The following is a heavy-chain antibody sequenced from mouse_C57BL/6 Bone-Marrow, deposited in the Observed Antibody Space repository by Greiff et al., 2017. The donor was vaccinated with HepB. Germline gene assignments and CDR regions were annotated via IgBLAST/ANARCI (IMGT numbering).Heavy chain of an antibody. V-gene: IGHV1-64*01. CDR3: AKRGYYGSSYWYFDV. D-gene: IGHD1-1*01. Sequence: QVQLQQPGAELVKPGASVKLSCKASGYTFTSYWMHWVKQRPGQGLEWIGMIHPNSGSTNYNEKFKSKATLTVDKSSSTAYMQLSSLTSEDSAVYYGAKRGYYGSSYWYFDVWGTGTTVTVSA. J-gene: IGHJ1*03. CDR2: IHPNSGST. CDR1: GYTFTSYW.